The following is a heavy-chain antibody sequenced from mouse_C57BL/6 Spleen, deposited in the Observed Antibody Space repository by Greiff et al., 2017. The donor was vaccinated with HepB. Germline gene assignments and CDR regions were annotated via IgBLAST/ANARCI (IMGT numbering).Heavy chain of an antibody. D-gene: IGHD1-1*01. CDR1: GYTFTDHT. J-gene: IGHJ2*01. Sequence: VQLQESDAELVKPGASVKISCKASGYTFTDHTIHWMKQRPEQGLEWIGYIYPRDGSTKYNEKFKGKATLTADKSSSTAYMQLNSLTSEDSAVYFCAREGELLRWNFDYWGQGTTLTVSS. CDR3: AREGELLRWNFDY. V-gene: IGHV1-78*01. CDR2: IYPRDGST.